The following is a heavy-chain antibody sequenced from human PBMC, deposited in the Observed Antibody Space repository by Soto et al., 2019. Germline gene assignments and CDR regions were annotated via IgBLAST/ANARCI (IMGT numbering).Heavy chain of an antibody. CDR3: ARDSLLWFGELFHYFDY. D-gene: IGHD3-10*01. Sequence: PGGSLRLSCAASGFTFSSYSMNWVRQAPGKGLEWVSYISSSSSTIYYADSVKGRFTISRDNAKNSLYLQMNSLRDEDTAVYYCARDSLLWFGELFHYFDYWGQGTLVTVSS. J-gene: IGHJ4*02. V-gene: IGHV3-48*02. CDR1: GFTFSSYS. CDR2: ISSSSSTI.